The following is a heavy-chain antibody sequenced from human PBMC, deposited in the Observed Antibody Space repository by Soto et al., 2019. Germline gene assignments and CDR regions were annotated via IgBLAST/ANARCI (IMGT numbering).Heavy chain of an antibody. CDR1: GYTFTSYD. D-gene: IGHD6-13*01. CDR3: AREVAAAAEHFDP. J-gene: IGHJ5*02. V-gene: IGHV1-8*01. Sequence: ASVKVSCKASGYTFTSYDINWVRQATGQGLEWMGWMNPNSGNTGYAQKFQGRVTMTRNTSISTAYMELSSLRSEDTAVYYCAREVAAAAEHFDPWGQGTLVTVSS. CDR2: MNPNSGNT.